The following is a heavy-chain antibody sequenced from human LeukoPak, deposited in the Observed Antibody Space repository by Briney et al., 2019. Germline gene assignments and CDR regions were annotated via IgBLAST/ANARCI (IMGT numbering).Heavy chain of an antibody. V-gene: IGHV1-58*01. Sequence: GTSVKVSCKASGFTFTSSAVQWVRQARGQRLEWIGWIVVGSGNTNYAQKFQERVTITRDMSTSSAYMELSSLRSEDTAVYYCAAAMAFGIIYWFDPWGQGTLVTVSS. CDR3: AAAMAFGIIYWFDP. CDR1: GFTFTSSA. CDR2: IVVGSGNT. D-gene: IGHD2-21*01. J-gene: IGHJ5*02.